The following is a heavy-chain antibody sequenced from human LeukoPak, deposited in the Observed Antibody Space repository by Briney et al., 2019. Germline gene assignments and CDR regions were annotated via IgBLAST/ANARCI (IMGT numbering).Heavy chain of an antibody. J-gene: IGHJ5*02. CDR1: GYTFTSYD. D-gene: IGHD3-9*01. CDR2: MNPNSGNT. Sequence: ASVKVSCKASGYTFTSYDINWVRQATGQGLEWMGWMNPNSGNTGYAQKFQGRVTMTRNTSISTAYMELSSLRSEDTAVYYCARSDVLRYFDWLPDWFDPWGQGTLVTVPS. V-gene: IGHV1-8*01. CDR3: ARSDVLRYFDWLPDWFDP.